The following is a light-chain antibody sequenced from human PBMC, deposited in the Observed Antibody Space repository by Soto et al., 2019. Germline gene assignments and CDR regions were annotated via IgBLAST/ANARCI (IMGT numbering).Light chain of an antibody. CDR3: QQYGGSTRT. CDR1: QSVTTR. CDR2: GAS. J-gene: IGKJ1*01. Sequence: IVLTQSPGTLSLSRGEGATLSCRASQSVTTRLACYQKKPGQAPRLIVHGASSRATGVPDRITGSGSGTDFTLSISRLEPEDFAVYYCQQYGGSTRTFGQGTKVDIK. V-gene: IGKV3-20*01.